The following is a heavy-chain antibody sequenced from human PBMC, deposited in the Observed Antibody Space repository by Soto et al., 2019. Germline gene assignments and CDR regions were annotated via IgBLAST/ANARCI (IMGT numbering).Heavy chain of an antibody. V-gene: IGHV1-46*04. CDR1: GYIFTSYH. J-gene: IGHJ1*01. CDR2: INPSGGFT. Sequence: QVQLVQSGAEVKKPGASVKVSCKASGYIFTSYHMHWVRQAPGQGLEWTGIINPSGGFTTYAQKLQGRVTMTRDTSTSTFYMELNSLRSEDTAVYYCARDGPFQFWGQGTLVTVSS. CDR3: ARDGPFQF.